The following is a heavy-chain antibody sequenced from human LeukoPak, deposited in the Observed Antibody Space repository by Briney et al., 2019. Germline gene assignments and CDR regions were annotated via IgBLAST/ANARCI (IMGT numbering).Heavy chain of an antibody. CDR3: ARGSNWNDGFDY. D-gene: IGHD1-20*01. CDR2: MNPNSGNT. V-gene: IGHV1-8*01. J-gene: IGHJ4*02. Sequence: ASVKVSCNASGYTFTSYDINWVRQATGQGLEWMGWMNPNSGNTGYAQKFQGRVTITRNTSISTAYMELSSLRSEDTAVYYCARGSNWNDGFDYWGQGTLVTVSS. CDR1: GYTFTSYD.